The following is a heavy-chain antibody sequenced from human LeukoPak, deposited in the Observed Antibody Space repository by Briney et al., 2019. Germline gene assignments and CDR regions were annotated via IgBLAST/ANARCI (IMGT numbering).Heavy chain of an antibody. CDR1: AYTFTSYE. CDR3: ARGHGPGGTRWPNLDY. CDR2: MNPNSGDT. D-gene: IGHD4-23*01. Sequence: ASVKVSCKTSAYTFTSYEINWVRQASGQGLEWMGWMNPNSGDTGYAQKFQGRVTMTRDTSINTAYVELSSLTSEDTAVYYCARGHGPGGTRWPNLDYWGQGTLITVPA. J-gene: IGHJ4*02. V-gene: IGHV1-8*01.